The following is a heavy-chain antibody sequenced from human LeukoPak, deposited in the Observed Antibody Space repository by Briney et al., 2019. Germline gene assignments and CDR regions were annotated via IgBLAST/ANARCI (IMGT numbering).Heavy chain of an antibody. J-gene: IGHJ2*01. CDR1: GFTFRSYA. CDR2: ITTSGDTT. D-gene: IGHD5-12*01. V-gene: IGHV3-23*01. Sequence: GGSLRLSCAASGFTFRSYAMTWVRQAPGKGLEWVSSITTSGDTTYYADSVKGRFTISRDNFKNTLYLQMNSLRAEDTAVYYCAKDQGGYVWYFDLWGRGTLVTVSS. CDR3: AKDQGGYVWYFDL.